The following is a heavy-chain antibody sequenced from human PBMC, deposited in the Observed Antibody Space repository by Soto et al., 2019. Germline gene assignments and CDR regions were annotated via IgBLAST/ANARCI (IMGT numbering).Heavy chain of an antibody. V-gene: IGHV1-46*01. CDR2: INPSGGST. J-gene: IGHJ4*02. D-gene: IGHD3-3*01. CDR1: GYTFTSYY. CDR3: ERDGRITIFGVVTPSYFDY. Sequence: ASVKVSCKASGYTFTSYYMHWVRQAPGQGLEWMGIINPSGGSTSYAQKFQGRVTMTRDTSTSTVYMELSSLRSEDTAVYYCERDGRITIFGVVTPSYFDYWGQGTLVTVSS.